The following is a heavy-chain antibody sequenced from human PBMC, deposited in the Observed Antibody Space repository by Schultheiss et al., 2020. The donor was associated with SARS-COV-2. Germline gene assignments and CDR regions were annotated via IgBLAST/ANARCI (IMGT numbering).Heavy chain of an antibody. CDR3: AKDPWGQTWFDP. CDR1: GFTFSSYA. CDR2: ISSNGGST. J-gene: IGHJ5*02. D-gene: IGHD3-16*01. V-gene: IGHV3-64D*09. Sequence: GGSLRLSCAASGFTFSSYAMHWVRQAPGKGLEYVSAISSNGGSTYYADSVKGRFTISRDNSKNTLYLQMSSLRAEDTAVYYCAKDPWGQTWFDPWGQGTLVTVSS.